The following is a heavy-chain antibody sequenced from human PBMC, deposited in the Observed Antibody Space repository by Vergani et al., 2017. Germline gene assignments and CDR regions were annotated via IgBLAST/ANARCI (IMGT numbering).Heavy chain of an antibody. CDR1: GFTFSSYS. Sequence: EVQLVESGGGLVKPGGSLRLSCAASGFTFSSYSMNWVRQAPGKGLEWVSSISSSSSYTNYADSVKGRFTISRDNAKNSLYLQMNSLRAEDTAVYYCARGQFISTSPGDFDYWGQGTLVTVSS. V-gene: IGHV3-21*04. CDR3: ARGQFISTSPGDFDY. CDR2: ISSSSSYT. J-gene: IGHJ4*02. D-gene: IGHD3-22*01.